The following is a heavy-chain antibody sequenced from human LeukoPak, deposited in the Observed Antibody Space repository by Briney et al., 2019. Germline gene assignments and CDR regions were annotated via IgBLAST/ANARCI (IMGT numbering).Heavy chain of an antibody. J-gene: IGHJ1*01. V-gene: IGHV3-23*01. CDR3: AKQLGYCSDGSCYFPH. Sequence: PGGSLRLSCAASGSTFSSSAMSWVRQAPGKGLEWVSAISNNGGYTYYADSVQGRFTISRDNSKSTLCLQMNSLRAEDTAVYYCAKQLGYCSDGSCYFPHWGQGTLVTVSS. D-gene: IGHD2-15*01. CDR1: GSTFSSSA. CDR2: ISNNGGYT.